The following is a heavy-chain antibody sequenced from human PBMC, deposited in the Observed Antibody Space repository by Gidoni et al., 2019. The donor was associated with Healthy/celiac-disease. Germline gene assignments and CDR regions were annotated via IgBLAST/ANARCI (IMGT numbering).Heavy chain of an antibody. CDR2: IIPIVGTA. Sequence: QVQLVQSCAAVKKPGSSVKVSFKASGGTFSSYAISWVRQAPGQGLEWMGGIIPIVGTANYAQKFQGRVTITADKSTSTAYMELSSLRSEDTAVYYCARSETVVVTAVHPPWFDPWGQGTLVTVSS. CDR3: ARSETVVVTAVHPPWFDP. J-gene: IGHJ5*02. D-gene: IGHD2-21*02. CDR1: GGTFSSYA. V-gene: IGHV1-69*06.